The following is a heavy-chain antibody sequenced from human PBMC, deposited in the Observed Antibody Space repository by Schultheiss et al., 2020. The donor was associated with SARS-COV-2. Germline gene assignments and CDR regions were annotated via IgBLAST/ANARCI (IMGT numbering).Heavy chain of an antibody. D-gene: IGHD1-7*01. CDR3: ARDGGWELRDYYYYYGMDV. Sequence: SVKVSCKASGGTFSSYAISWVRQAPGQGLEWMGGIIPIFGTANYAQKFQGRVTITADESTSTAYMELSSLRSEDTAMYYCARDGGWELRDYYYYYGMDVWGQGTTVTVSS. CDR1: GGTFSSYA. J-gene: IGHJ6*02. CDR2: IIPIFGTA. V-gene: IGHV1-69*13.